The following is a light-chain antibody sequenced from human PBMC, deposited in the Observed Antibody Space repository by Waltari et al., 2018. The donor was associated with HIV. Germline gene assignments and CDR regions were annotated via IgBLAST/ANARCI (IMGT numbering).Light chain of an antibody. CDR1: QSISNS. V-gene: IGKV1-39*01. J-gene: IGKJ2*01. CDR2: GAS. CDR3: QQTYNSPKYT. Sequence: DIQVTQSTSSLSASVGDRVAITCRASQSISNSLNWFQQKPGKAPRLLIYGASRLQSGVPSRFSGSGSGTDFTLTISSLQFEDFATYFCQQTYNSPKYTFGQGTKLEIK.